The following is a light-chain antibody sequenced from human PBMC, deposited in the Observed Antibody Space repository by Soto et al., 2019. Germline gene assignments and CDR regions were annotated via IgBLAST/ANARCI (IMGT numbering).Light chain of an antibody. Sequence: AIRMTQSPSSFSASTGDRVSITCRATQDIGTYLAWYQQIPGKAPKLLIYDASTLQTGVPSRFSGSGSGTDFTLTISSLQPEDFATYYCLQDYNYPQTFGQGTKVDIK. V-gene: IGKV1-8*01. CDR1: QDIGTY. CDR2: DAS. CDR3: LQDYNYPQT. J-gene: IGKJ1*01.